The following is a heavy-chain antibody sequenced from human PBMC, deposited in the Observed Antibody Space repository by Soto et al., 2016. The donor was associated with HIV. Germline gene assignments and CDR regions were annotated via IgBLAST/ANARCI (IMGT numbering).Heavy chain of an antibody. CDR2: FYHNGKS. D-gene: IGHD6-6*01. CDR3: ARYSSSSSFNS. CDR1: GYSITSGYY. Sequence: QVQLQESGPGLVKPSETLSLTCAVSGYSITSGYYWGWIRQPPGKGLEWIGSFYHNGKSEYNPSLKSRVTLSLDTSKNHFFLKLDSVTAADTAIYYCARYSSSSSFNSWGQGTLVTVSS. J-gene: IGHJ4*02. V-gene: IGHV4-38-2*01.